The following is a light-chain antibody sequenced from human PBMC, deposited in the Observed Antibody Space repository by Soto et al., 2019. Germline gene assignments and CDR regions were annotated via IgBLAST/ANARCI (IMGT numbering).Light chain of an antibody. V-gene: IGLV2-14*01. CDR3: SSYTSSSTLGVV. CDR2: DVS. Sequence: QSALTQPASVSGSPGQSITIYCTGTSSDVGGYNYVSWYQQHPGKAPKLLIYDVSNRPSGVSNRFSGSKSGNTASLTISGLQAEDEAAYYCSSYTSSSTLGVVFGGGTKRTVL. J-gene: IGLJ2*01. CDR1: SSDVGGYNY.